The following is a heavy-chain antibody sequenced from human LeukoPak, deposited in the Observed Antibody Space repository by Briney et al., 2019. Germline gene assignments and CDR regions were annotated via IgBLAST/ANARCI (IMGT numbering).Heavy chain of an antibody. V-gene: IGHV4-34*09. J-gene: IGHJ5*02. CDR1: GGSFSGYY. D-gene: IGHD6-19*01. CDR3: ARLAVAGIRRFDP. CDR2: INHSGST. Sequence: PSETLSLTCAVYGGSFSGYYWSWIRQPPGKGLEWIGEINHSGSTNYNPSLKSRVTISVDTSKNQFSLKLSSVTAADTAVYYCARLAVAGIRRFDPWGQGTLVTVSS.